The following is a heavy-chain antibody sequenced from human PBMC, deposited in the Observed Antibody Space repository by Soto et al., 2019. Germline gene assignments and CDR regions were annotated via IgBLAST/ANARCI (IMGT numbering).Heavy chain of an antibody. CDR2: ISGSGGST. Sequence: PGGSLRLSCAASGFTFSSYAMSWVRQAPGKGLEWVSAISGSGGSTYYADSVKGRFTISRDNSKNTLYLQMNSLRAEDTAVYYCARVVSSFGVGPYPVNGMDVWGQGTTVTVSS. CDR1: GFTFSSYA. J-gene: IGHJ6*02. V-gene: IGHV3-23*01. CDR3: ARVVSSFGVGPYPVNGMDV. D-gene: IGHD3-3*01.